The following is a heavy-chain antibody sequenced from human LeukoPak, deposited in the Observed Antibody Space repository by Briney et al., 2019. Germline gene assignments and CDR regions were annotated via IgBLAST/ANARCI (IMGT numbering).Heavy chain of an antibody. D-gene: IGHD5-18*01. CDR3: ATSRSGYSYADY. Sequence: SETLSLTCTVSGGSISSYYWSWIRQPPGKGLEWIGYIYYSGSTNYNPSLKSRVTISVDTSKNQSSLKLSSMTAADTAVYYCATSRSGYSYADYWGQGTLVTVSS. CDR2: IYYSGST. J-gene: IGHJ4*02. V-gene: IGHV4-59*08. CDR1: GGSISSYY.